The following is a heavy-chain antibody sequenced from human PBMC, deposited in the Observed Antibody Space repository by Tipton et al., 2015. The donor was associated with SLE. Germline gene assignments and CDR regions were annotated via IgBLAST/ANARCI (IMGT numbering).Heavy chain of an antibody. J-gene: IGHJ5*02. Sequence: QLVQSGAEVKKPGASVKVSCKASGYTFTSYGISWVRQAPGQGLEWMGWISAYNGNTNYAQKLQGRVTMTTDTSTSTAYMELRSLRSDDTAVYYCAESYYYDSSGYYSPWGQGTLVTVSS. V-gene: IGHV1-18*01. CDR3: AESYYYDSSGYYSP. CDR1: GYTFTSYG. CDR2: ISAYNGNT. D-gene: IGHD3-22*01.